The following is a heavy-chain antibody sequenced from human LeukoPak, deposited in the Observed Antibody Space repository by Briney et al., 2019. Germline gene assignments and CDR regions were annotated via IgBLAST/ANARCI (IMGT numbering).Heavy chain of an antibody. CDR3: ARLHITMVRGVIKWESYYYGVDV. Sequence: GGSLRLSCAASGFTFSSYGMHWVRQAPGKGLEWVAFIRYDGSNKYYADSVKGRFTISRDNSKNTLYLQMNSLRAEDTAVYYCARLHITMVRGVIKWESYYYGVDVWGQGTTVTVSS. CDR2: IRYDGSNK. V-gene: IGHV3-30*02. J-gene: IGHJ6*02. CDR1: GFTFSSYG. D-gene: IGHD3-10*01.